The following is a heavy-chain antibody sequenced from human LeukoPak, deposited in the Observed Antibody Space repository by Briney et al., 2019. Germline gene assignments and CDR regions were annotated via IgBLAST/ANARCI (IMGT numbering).Heavy chain of an antibody. V-gene: IGHV4-34*01. CDR1: GGSFSGYY. CDR2: INHSGST. CDR3: ARSRDRGPRD. Sequence: SETLSLTCAVYGGSFSGYYWSWIRQPPGKGLEWIGEINHSGSTNYNPSLKSRVTISVDTSKNQFSLKLSSVTAADTAVYYCARSRDRGPRDWGQGTLVTVSS. D-gene: IGHD3-22*01. J-gene: IGHJ4*02.